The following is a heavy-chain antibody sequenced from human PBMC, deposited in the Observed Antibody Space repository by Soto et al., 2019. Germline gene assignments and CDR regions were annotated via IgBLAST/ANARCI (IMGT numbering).Heavy chain of an antibody. V-gene: IGHV1-18*01. J-gene: IGHJ6*03. Sequence: ASVKVSCKASGYTFTSYGISWVRQAPGQGLEWMGWINACNGNTKYSQKFQGRVTITRDTSASTAYMELSSLRSEDTAVYYCARAADYCSSISCYEGYFYYMDVWGKGTTVTVSS. CDR1: GYTFTSYG. CDR3: ARAADYCSSISCYEGYFYYMDV. CDR2: INACNGNT. D-gene: IGHD2-2*01.